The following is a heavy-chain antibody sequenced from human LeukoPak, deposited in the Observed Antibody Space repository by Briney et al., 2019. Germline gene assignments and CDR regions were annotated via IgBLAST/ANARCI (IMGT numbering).Heavy chain of an antibody. V-gene: IGHV4-59*12. CDR3: ARDDSSGYYPLDY. D-gene: IGHD3-22*01. J-gene: IGHJ4*02. CDR1: GGSIRSSY. CDR2: MYYSGST. Sequence: SETLSLTCTVSGGSIRSSYWSWIRQPPGKGLEWIGYMYYSGSTKYNPSLKSRVTMSVDTSQNQFSLKLSSVTAADTAVYYCARDDSSGYYPLDYRGQGTLVTVSS.